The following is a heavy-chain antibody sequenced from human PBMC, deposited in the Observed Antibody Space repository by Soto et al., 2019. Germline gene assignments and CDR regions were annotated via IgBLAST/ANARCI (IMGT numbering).Heavy chain of an antibody. CDR1: GDTFSNYA. CDR2: IIPFYDKP. V-gene: IGHV1-69*06. CDR3: ARGYRELFFYAMDV. D-gene: IGHD1-26*01. Sequence: QVELVQSGVEVKNPGSSVKVSCKASGDTFSNYAINWVRQAPGQGLEWMGGIIPFYDKPNYAENFLGRVTISADKFAATAYLEVSSVRSEDPAVYFCARGYRELFFYAMDVWGRGTPVIVSS. J-gene: IGHJ6*02.